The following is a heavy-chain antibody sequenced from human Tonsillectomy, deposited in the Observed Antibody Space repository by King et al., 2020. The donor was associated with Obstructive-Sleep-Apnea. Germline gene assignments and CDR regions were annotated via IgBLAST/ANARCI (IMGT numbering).Heavy chain of an antibody. Sequence: QLQESGPGLVKPSETLSLTCTVSGGSISSSSYYCGWIRQPPEKGLEWIGSIYYSGSTYYNPSLKSRVTISVDTSKNQFSLKLSSGTAADTAVYYCANFDLWGRGTLVTVSS. CDR2: IYYSGST. CDR3: ANFDL. CDR1: GGSISSSSYY. J-gene: IGHJ2*01. V-gene: IGHV4-39*01.